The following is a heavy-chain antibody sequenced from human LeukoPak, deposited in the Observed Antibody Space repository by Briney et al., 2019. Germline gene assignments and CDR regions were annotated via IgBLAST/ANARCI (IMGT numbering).Heavy chain of an antibody. CDR3: ARGPNYGSRTDYLDY. Sequence: GGSLRLTCAASGFTFSRNRMNWVRQAPGKALKWMTNIKQGGGERNYVDSVKGRFTVSRDDAKSSLYLHMNSLRAEDTAISYCARGPNYGSRTDYLDYWGQGTLVTVSS. D-gene: IGHD4-17*01. CDR2: IKQGGGER. J-gene: IGHJ4*02. V-gene: IGHV3-7*03. CDR1: GFTFSRNR.